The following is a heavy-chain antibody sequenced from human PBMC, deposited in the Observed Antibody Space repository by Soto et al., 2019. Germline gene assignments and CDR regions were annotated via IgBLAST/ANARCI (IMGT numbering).Heavy chain of an antibody. J-gene: IGHJ5*02. D-gene: IGHD6-19*01. Sequence: QVQLVESGGGVVQPGRSLRLSCAASGFTFSSYAMHWVRQAPGKGLEWVAVISYDGSNKYYADSVKGRFTISRDNSKNTLYRQMNSLRAEDTAVYYCARGANSSGWLGNWFDPWGQGTLVTVSS. CDR3: ARGANSSGWLGNWFDP. CDR1: GFTFSSYA. V-gene: IGHV3-30-3*01. CDR2: ISYDGSNK.